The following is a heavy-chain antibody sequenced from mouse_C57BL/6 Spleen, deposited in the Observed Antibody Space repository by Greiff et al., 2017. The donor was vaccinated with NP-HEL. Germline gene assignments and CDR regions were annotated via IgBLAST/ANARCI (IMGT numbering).Heavy chain of an antibody. V-gene: IGHV14-4*01. J-gene: IGHJ3*01. D-gene: IGHD2-2*01. Sequence: VQLQQSGAELVRPGASVKLSCTASGFNIKDDYMHWVKQRPEQGLEWIGWIDPENGDTEYASKFQGKATITADTSSNTAYLQLSSLTSEDTAVYYCTRDGYDGPWFAYWGQGTLVTVSA. CDR1: GFNIKDDY. CDR3: TRDGYDGPWFAY. CDR2: IDPENGDT.